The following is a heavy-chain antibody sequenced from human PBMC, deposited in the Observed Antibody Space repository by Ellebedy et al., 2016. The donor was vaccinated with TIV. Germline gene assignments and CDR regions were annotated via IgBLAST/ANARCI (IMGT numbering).Heavy chain of an antibody. Sequence: GESLKISCKGSGFSFTSYWIGWVRQMPGKGLEWMGIIYPGDSDTRYSPSFEGQVTISADKSISTAYLQWSSLKASDTAMYYCVKGLPRFYYGIDVWGQGTTVTVSS. D-gene: IGHD5-12*01. CDR3: VKGLPRFYYGIDV. CDR1: GFSFTSYW. CDR2: IYPGDSDT. V-gene: IGHV5-51*01. J-gene: IGHJ6*02.